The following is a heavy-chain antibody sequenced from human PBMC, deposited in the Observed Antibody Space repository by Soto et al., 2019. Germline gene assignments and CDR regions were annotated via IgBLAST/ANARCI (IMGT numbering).Heavy chain of an antibody. CDR1: GGSISSSNW. Sequence: SETLSLTCAVSGGSISSSNWWSWVRQSPGKGLEWIGEIYHSGSTNYNPSLKSRVNISVDKSKNQFSLKLSSVTAADTAVYYCARGPRVDILANRLDPWGQGTLVTVS. CDR2: IYHSGST. D-gene: IGHD5-12*01. CDR3: ARGPRVDILANRLDP. V-gene: IGHV4-4*02. J-gene: IGHJ5*02.